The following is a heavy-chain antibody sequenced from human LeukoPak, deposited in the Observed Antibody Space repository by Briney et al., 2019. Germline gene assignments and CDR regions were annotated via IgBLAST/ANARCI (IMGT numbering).Heavy chain of an antibody. Sequence: SVKVSCKASGGTFSSYAISWVRQAPGQGLEWMGRIIPILGIANYAQKFQGRVTITADKSTSTACMELSSLRSEDTAVYYCARGETYYYDSSGSYAFDIWGQGTMVTASS. D-gene: IGHD3-22*01. J-gene: IGHJ3*02. CDR2: IIPILGIA. CDR1: GGTFSSYA. V-gene: IGHV1-69*04. CDR3: ARGETYYYDSSGSYAFDI.